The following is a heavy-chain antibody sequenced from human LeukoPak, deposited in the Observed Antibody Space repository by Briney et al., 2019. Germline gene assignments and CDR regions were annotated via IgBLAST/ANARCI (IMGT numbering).Heavy chain of an antibody. CDR3: VRDSAYSPDY. CDR1: GYIFNTYG. V-gene: IGHV1-18*03. J-gene: IGHJ4*02. D-gene: IGHD5-12*01. Sequence: GASVKVSCKTSGYIFNTYGISWVRQAPGQGLEWMGWIRGKNDNTKYAQKFQGRVTLTTDTSTSTAYMELRGLTSDDMAMYYCVRDSAYSPDYWGQGSLVTVSP. CDR2: IRGKNDNT.